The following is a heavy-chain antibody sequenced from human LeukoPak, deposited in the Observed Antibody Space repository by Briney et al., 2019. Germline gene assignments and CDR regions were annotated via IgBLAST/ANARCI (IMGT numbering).Heavy chain of an antibody. J-gene: IGHJ3*01. Sequence: GGSLRLSCAASGFTFSTYWMHWVRQVPGKGLVWVSRINSDGSITTYADSVKGRFTISRDNAKNTLYLQMNSPRVEDTAVYYCAGGISATGGGWGQGTMVTVSS. CDR1: GFTFSTYW. CDR2: INSDGSIT. V-gene: IGHV3-74*01. CDR3: AGGISATGGG. D-gene: IGHD6-13*01.